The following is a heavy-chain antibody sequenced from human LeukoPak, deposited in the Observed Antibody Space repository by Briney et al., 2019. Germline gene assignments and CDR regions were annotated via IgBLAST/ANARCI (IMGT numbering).Heavy chain of an antibody. CDR3: ARPVGTTVSVDY. D-gene: IGHD1-26*01. CDR1: GFTFSSHW. Sequence: QPGGSLRFSCAASGFTFSSHWMHWVRQAPGKGLVWASVISPDGSTTNYAEPVKGRFTISRDNAKNTLYLQMNSLRAEDTAVYYCARPVGTTVSVDYWGQGTLVTVSS. V-gene: IGHV3-74*01. CDR2: ISPDGSTT. J-gene: IGHJ4*02.